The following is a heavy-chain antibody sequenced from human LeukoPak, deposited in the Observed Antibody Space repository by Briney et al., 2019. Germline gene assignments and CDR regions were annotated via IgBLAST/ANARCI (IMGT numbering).Heavy chain of an antibody. Sequence: PSETLSLTCAVYGGSFSGYYWSWLRQPPGKGLEWIGEINHSGSTNYNPSLKSRVTISVDTSKNQFSLKLSSVTAADTAVYYCARGRRNDYGDYGGFDYWGQGTLVTVSS. D-gene: IGHD4-17*01. J-gene: IGHJ4*02. CDR1: GGSFSGYY. CDR2: INHSGST. CDR3: ARGRRNDYGDYGGFDY. V-gene: IGHV4-34*01.